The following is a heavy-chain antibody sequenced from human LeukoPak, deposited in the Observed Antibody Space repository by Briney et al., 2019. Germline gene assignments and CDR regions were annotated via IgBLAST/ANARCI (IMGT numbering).Heavy chain of an antibody. J-gene: IGHJ4*02. CDR2: ISGDGGST. CDR3: AKDWGYGSGSYF. CDR1: GFTFDDYA. D-gene: IGHD3-10*01. V-gene: IGHV3-43*02. Sequence: GGSLRLSCAASGFTFDDYAMHWVRQAPGKGLEWVSLISGDGGSTYYADSVKGRFTISRDNSKDSLYLQMNSLRTEDTALYYCAKDWGYGSGSYFWGQGTLVTVSS.